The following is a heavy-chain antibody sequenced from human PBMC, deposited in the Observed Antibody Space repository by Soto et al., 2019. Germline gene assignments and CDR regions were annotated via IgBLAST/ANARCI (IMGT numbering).Heavy chain of an antibody. J-gene: IGHJ5*02. V-gene: IGHV1-69*13. D-gene: IGHD2-2*01. Sequence: GASVKVSCKASGGTFSSYAISWVRQAPGQGLEWMGGIIPIFGTANYAQKLQGRVTITADESTSTAYMELSSLRSEDTAVYYCARGIINPVVVPAAIPAKVDPWGQGTLVTVSS. CDR3: ARGIINPVVVPAAIPAKVDP. CDR2: IIPIFGTA. CDR1: GGTFSSYA.